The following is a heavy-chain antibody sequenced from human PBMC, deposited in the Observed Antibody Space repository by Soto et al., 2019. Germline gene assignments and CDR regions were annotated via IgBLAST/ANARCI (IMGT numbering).Heavy chain of an antibody. V-gene: IGHV3-23*01. Sequence: EVQLLESGGGLVQPGGSLRLSCAASGFIFSSYAMSWVRQAPGKGLEWVSAISGSGTTAYYADSVKGRFTFSRDNSKKTMYLQMNSLRAEDTAVYYCAKTTDGWFSAFEIWGQGPLVTVSS. CDR1: GFIFSSYA. D-gene: IGHD6-19*01. CDR2: ISGSGTTA. CDR3: AKTTDGWFSAFEI. J-gene: IGHJ4*02.